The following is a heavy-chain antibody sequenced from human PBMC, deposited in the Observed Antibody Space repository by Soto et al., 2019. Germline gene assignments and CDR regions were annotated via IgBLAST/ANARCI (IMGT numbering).Heavy chain of an antibody. CDR1: GGSISSGDYY. Sequence: SETLSLTCTVSGGSISSGDYYWSWIRQPPGKGLEWIGYIYYSGSTYYNPSLKSRVTISVDTSKNQFSLKLSSVTAADTAVYYCARDELGIGYYYGMDVWGQGTTVTVSS. J-gene: IGHJ6*02. D-gene: IGHD7-27*01. V-gene: IGHV4-30-4*01. CDR3: ARDELGIGYYYGMDV. CDR2: IYYSGST.